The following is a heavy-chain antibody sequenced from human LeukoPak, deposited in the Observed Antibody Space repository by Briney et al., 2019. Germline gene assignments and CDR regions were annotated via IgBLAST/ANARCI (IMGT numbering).Heavy chain of an antibody. Sequence: PGGSLRLSCAASGFTFSSYGMHWVRQAPGKGLEWVAVIWYDGSNKYYADSVKGRFTISRDNSKNTLYLQMNSPRAEDTAVYYCARDHVPSQYYDFWPGAFDIWGQGTMVTVSS. J-gene: IGHJ3*02. CDR3: ARDHVPSQYYDFWPGAFDI. CDR2: IWYDGSNK. D-gene: IGHD3-3*01. V-gene: IGHV3-33*08. CDR1: GFTFSSYG.